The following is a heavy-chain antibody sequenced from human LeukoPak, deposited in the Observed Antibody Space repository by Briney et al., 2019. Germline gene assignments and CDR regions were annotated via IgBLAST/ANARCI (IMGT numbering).Heavy chain of an antibody. J-gene: IGHJ4*02. Sequence: SETLSLTCTVSGGSIGNNYWTWIRQPPGKGLEYIGYIYYTGATNYNPSLKSRVAISVDTSKSQFSLKLSSVTAADTAVYFCAKYGNSGWVIDNWGQGALVTVSS. D-gene: IGHD6-19*01. V-gene: IGHV4-59*08. CDR1: GGSIGNNY. CDR2: IYYTGAT. CDR3: AKYGNSGWVIDN.